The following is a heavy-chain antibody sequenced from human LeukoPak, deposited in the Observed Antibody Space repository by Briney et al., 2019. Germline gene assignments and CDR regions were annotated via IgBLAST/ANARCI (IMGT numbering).Heavy chain of an antibody. CDR2: IRYDGSTK. CDR3: AKDGDDSIDY. D-gene: IGHD3-22*01. CDR1: GFTLICCG. J-gene: IGHJ4*02. V-gene: IGHV3-30*02. Sequence: PGGSLRLSCAASGFTLICCGMHWVRQAPGKGLEWVAFIRYDGSTKYYTDSVKGRFTISRDNPRDTLYLQMNSLRAEDTAVYYCAKDGDDSIDYWGQGTLVTVSS.